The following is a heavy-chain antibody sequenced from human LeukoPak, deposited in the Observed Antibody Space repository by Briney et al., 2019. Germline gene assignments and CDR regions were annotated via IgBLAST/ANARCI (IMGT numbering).Heavy chain of an antibody. V-gene: IGHV4-61*01. J-gene: IGHJ6*02. CDR1: GGSFSSGSYY. CDR2: IYYSGST. D-gene: IGHD6-13*01. Sequence: PSETLSLTCTVSGGSFSSGSYYWSWIRQPPGKGLEWIGYIYYSGSTNYNPSLKSRVTISVDTSKNQFSLKLSSVTAADTAVYYRARFSSSWYYYYYYGMDVWGQGTTVTVSS. CDR3: ARFSSSWYYYYYYGMDV.